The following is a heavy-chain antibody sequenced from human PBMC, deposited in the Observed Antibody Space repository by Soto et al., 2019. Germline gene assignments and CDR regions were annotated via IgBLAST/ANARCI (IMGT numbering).Heavy chain of an antibody. D-gene: IGHD3-3*01. J-gene: IGHJ5*02. CDR2: INHSGST. CDR3: ARGLTYYDFWSGYYWFDP. Sequence: SETLSLTCAVYGGSFSGYYWSWIRQPPGKGLEWIGEINHSGSTTYNPSLKSRVTISVDTSKNQFSLKLSSVTAADTAVYYCARGLTYYDFWSGYYWFDPWGQGTLVTVSS. CDR1: GGSFSGYY. V-gene: IGHV4-34*01.